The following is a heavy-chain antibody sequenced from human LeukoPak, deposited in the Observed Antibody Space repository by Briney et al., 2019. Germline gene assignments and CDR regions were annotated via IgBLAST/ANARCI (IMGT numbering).Heavy chain of an antibody. CDR3: ARNRGGVVPAAIRHYYYYYGMDV. D-gene: IGHD2-2*02. CDR1: GYTFTSYG. J-gene: IGHJ6*02. V-gene: IGHV1-18*01. Sequence: GASVKVSCKASGYTFTSYGISWVRQAPGQGLEWMGWISAYNGNTNYAQKLQGRVTMTTDTSTSTAYMELRSLRSDDTAVYYCARNRGGVVPAAIRHYYYYYGMDVWGQGTTVTVSS. CDR2: ISAYNGNT.